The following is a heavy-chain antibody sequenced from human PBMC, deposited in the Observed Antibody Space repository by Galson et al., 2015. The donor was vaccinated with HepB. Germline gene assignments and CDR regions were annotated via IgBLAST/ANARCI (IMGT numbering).Heavy chain of an antibody. CDR1: GFTFSTYA. Sequence: SLRLSCAASGFTFSTYAMSWVRQAPGKGLEWVSGISGPGGIINYADSVKGRFTISRDNSRNTLYLQMNSLRAEDTAVYYCAKDRSSVTIDAFDIWGQGTMVTVSS. J-gene: IGHJ3*02. V-gene: IGHV3-23*01. D-gene: IGHD4-11*01. CDR2: ISGPGGII. CDR3: AKDRSSVTIDAFDI.